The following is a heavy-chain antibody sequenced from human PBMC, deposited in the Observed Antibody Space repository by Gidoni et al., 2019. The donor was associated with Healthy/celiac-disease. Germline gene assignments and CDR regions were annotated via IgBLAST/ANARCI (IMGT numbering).Heavy chain of an antibody. D-gene: IGHD2-2*01. CDR1: GYTFTSYY. J-gene: IGHJ6*02. Sequence: QVQLVQSGAEVKKPGASVKVSCKASGYTFTSYYMHWVRQAPGQGLEWMGIINPSGGSTSYAQKFQGRVTMTRDTSTSTVYMELSSLRSEDTAVYYCARETDIVVVPAADYGMDVWGQGTTVTVSS. CDR3: ARETDIVVVPAADYGMDV. CDR2: INPSGGST. V-gene: IGHV1-46*01.